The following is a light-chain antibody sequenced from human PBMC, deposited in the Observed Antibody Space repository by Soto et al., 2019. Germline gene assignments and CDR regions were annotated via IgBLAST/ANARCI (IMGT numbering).Light chain of an antibody. CDR2: GAS. J-gene: IGKJ2*01. CDR1: QSVRTN. CDR3: QQYNDWPGT. Sequence: EIVMTQSPGTLSVFPGEIATLSCRASQSVRTNLAWYQQKPGQAPRLLIYGASTRAPGIPARFSGSGAGTELTLTISSLQSEDFAVYYCQQYNDWPGTFGQGTTLEVK. V-gene: IGKV3-15*01.